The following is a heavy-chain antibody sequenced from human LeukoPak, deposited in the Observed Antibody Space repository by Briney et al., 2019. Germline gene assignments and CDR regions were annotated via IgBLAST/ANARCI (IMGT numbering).Heavy chain of an antibody. CDR3: ARRDGGYKEDY. J-gene: IGHJ4*02. CDR1: GYSFTNYW. V-gene: IGHV5-51*01. CDR2: IYPGDSDT. D-gene: IGHD5-24*01. Sequence: GESLKISCKGSGYSFTNYWIGWVRQMPGKGLGWMGIIYPGDSDTRYSPSFQGQVTISADKSISTAYLQWSSLKASGTAIYYCARRDGGYKEDYWGQGTLVTVSS.